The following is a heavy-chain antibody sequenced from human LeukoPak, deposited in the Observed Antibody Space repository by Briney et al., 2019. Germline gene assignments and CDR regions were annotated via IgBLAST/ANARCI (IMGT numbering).Heavy chain of an antibody. CDR3: ARGGGWFGELRGYFQH. V-gene: IGHV4-34*01. D-gene: IGHD3-10*01. Sequence: SETLSLTCAVYGGSFSGYYWSWISQPPGKGLEWIGEINHSGSTNYNPSLKSRVTISVDTSKNQFSLKLSSVTAADTAVYYCARGGGWFGELRGYFQHWGQGTLVTVSS. CDR1: GGSFSGYY. CDR2: INHSGST. J-gene: IGHJ1*01.